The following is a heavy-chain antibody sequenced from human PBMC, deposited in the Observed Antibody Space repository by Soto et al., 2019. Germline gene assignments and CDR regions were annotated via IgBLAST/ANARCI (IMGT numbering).Heavy chain of an antibody. Sequence: QVHLVESGGGVVQSGRSLRLSCAASGFTFSSYAMHWVRQAPGKGLEWVALITYDGGNEYYADSVKGRFIIARDDSENTLDLQMIGLRPEDTAVYYCARGSGIVLVPVTSMDVWGQGTTVTVSS. CDR1: GFTFSSYA. D-gene: IGHD2-2*01. CDR3: ARGSGIVLVPVTSMDV. J-gene: IGHJ6*02. V-gene: IGHV3-30-3*01. CDR2: ITYDGGNE.